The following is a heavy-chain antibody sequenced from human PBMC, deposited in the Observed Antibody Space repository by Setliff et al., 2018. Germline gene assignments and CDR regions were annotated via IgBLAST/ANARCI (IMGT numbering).Heavy chain of an antibody. Sequence: ASVKVSCKASGYTFNSHGINWLRQAPGRGLEWLGWISPYSENTNYAQTVQGRIRVTTDTSTRTSYMELSGLRSDDTAVYFCARSSDSGYYHQRDAFDIWGQGTRVTVSS. D-gene: IGHD3-22*01. CDR1: GYTFNSHG. CDR3: ARSSDSGYYHQRDAFDI. V-gene: IGHV1-18*04. J-gene: IGHJ3*02. CDR2: ISPYSENT.